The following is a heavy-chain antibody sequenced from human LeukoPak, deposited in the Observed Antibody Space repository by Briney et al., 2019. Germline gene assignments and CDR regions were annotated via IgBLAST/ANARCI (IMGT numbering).Heavy chain of an antibody. CDR3: ARDPILLWFGESPGGFDY. D-gene: IGHD3-10*01. Sequence: EASVKVSCKASGYTFTSYAMHWVRQAPGQGLKWMGWISAYNGNTNYAQKLQGRVTMTTDTSTSTAYMELRGLRSDDTAVYYCARDPILLWFGESPGGFDYWGQGTLVTVSS. CDR2: ISAYNGNT. V-gene: IGHV1-18*01. J-gene: IGHJ4*02. CDR1: GYTFTSYA.